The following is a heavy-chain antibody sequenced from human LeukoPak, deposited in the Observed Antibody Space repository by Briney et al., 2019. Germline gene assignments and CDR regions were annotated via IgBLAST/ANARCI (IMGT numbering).Heavy chain of an antibody. Sequence: SETLSLTCTVSGGSISSYYWSWIRQPPGKGLEWIGYIYYSGGTNYNPPLKSRVTISVDTSKTQFSLKLSSVTAADTAVYYCAKGWIQIWMPFDYWGQGTLVTVSS. D-gene: IGHD5-18*01. J-gene: IGHJ4*02. CDR3: AKGWIQIWMPFDY. CDR1: GGSISSYY. V-gene: IGHV4-59*01. CDR2: IYYSGGT.